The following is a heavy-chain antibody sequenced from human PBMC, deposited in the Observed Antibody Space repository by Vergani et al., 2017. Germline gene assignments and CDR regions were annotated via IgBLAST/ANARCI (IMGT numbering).Heavy chain of an antibody. CDR3: ARARGAVAGYFDY. Sequence: QLQLQESGPGLVKPSETLSLTCTVSGGSISSSSYYWGWIRQPPGKGLEWIGEINDSGSTNYNPSLKSRATISVDTSKKQFSLKLNSVIAADTAVYYCARARGAVAGYFDYWGQGTQVTVSS. J-gene: IGHJ4*02. CDR1: GGSISSSSYY. V-gene: IGHV4-39*07. CDR2: INDSGST. D-gene: IGHD6-19*01.